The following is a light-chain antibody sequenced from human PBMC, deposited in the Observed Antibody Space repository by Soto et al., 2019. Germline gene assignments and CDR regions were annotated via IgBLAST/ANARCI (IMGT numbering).Light chain of an antibody. J-gene: IGKJ1*01. CDR2: KAS. Sequence: DVQMTQSPSTLSASVGDRVTMTCRASQSISDWLAWYQQKPGKAPKLLIYKASSLESGVPSRFSGSGSGTEFTLTISSLQPDDFATYYCHQYYSYSRTFGQGTKVEIK. CDR1: QSISDW. V-gene: IGKV1-5*03. CDR3: HQYYSYSRT.